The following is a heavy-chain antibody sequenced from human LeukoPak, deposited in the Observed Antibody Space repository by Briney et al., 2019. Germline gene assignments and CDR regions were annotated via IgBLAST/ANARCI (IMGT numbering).Heavy chain of an antibody. Sequence: SETLSLTCTVSGGSISSGGYYWSWIRQHPGKGLEWIGYIYYSGSTCYNPSLKSRVTISVDTSKNQFSLKLSSVTAADTAVYYCARGLRYFDWLLEGFDYWGQGTLVTVSS. V-gene: IGHV4-31*03. CDR1: GGSISSGGYY. CDR2: IYYSGST. J-gene: IGHJ4*02. D-gene: IGHD3-9*01. CDR3: ARGLRYFDWLLEGFDY.